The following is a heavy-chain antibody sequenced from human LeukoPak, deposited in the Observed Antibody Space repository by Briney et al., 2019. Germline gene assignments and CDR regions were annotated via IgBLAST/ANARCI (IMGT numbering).Heavy chain of an antibody. Sequence: GGSLRLSCAASGFTFSSYGMHWVRQAPGKGLEWVAVISYDGSNKYYADSVKGRFTISRDNSKNTLYLQMNSLRAEDTAVFYCAKTAYCSGGSCPYQYYYGMDIWGQGTTVTVSS. CDR3: AKTAYCSGGSCPYQYYYGMDI. V-gene: IGHV3-30*18. CDR1: GFTFSSYG. D-gene: IGHD2-15*01. J-gene: IGHJ6*02. CDR2: ISYDGSNK.